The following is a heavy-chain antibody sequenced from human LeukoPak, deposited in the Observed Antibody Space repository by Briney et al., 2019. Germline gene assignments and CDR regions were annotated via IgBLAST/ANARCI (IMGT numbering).Heavy chain of an antibody. CDR2: ISGSGGST. V-gene: IGHV3-23*01. D-gene: IGHD5-18*01. Sequence: GGSLRLSCAASGFTFSSYAMSWVRQAPGKGLEWVSAISGSGGSTYYADSVKGRFTISRDNAKNSLYLQMNSLRAEDTALYYCARAYSYGSPFDYWGQGTLVTVSS. J-gene: IGHJ4*02. CDR3: ARAYSYGSPFDY. CDR1: GFTFSSYA.